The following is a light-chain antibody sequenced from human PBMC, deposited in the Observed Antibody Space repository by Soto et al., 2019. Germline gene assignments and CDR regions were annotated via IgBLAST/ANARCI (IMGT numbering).Light chain of an antibody. Sequence: SYELTQPPSVSVSPGQTASITCSGDKLGDKYACWYQQKPGQSPVLVIYQDRKRPSGIPERFSGSNSGNAATLTISGTQAMDEADYYCQAWDSSTPGVFGGGTKLTVL. CDR2: QDR. CDR3: QAWDSSTPGV. V-gene: IGLV3-1*01. CDR1: KLGDKY. J-gene: IGLJ2*01.